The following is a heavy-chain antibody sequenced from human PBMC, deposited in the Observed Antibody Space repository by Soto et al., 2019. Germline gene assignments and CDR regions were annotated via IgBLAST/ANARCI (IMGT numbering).Heavy chain of an antibody. CDR3: ARGKWELLGAFDI. J-gene: IGHJ3*02. CDR1: CGSISSYY. CDR2: IYYSGST. D-gene: IGHD1-26*01. Sequence: SQTLSVTCTVACGSISSYYWSWIRQPPGKGLEWIGYIYYSGSTNYNPSLKSRVTISVDTSKNQFSLKLSSVTAADTAVYYCARGKWELLGAFDIWGQGTMVTVSS. V-gene: IGHV4-59*01.